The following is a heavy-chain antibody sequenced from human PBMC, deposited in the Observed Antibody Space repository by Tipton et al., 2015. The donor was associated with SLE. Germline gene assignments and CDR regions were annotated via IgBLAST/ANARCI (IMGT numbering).Heavy chain of an antibody. CDR1: GDSVSSSY. CDR2: IHSSGST. D-gene: IGHD1-26*01. J-gene: IGHJ4*02. Sequence: TLSLTCTVSGDSVSSSYWSWIRQPPGKGLEWIGYIHSSGSTNYNPPLKSRVTISIDTSKNQFSLRLSSVTAADTAIYYCARGQRGWDLLFDLWGQGKLVAVSS. V-gene: IGHV4-59*02. CDR3: ARGQRGWDLLFDL.